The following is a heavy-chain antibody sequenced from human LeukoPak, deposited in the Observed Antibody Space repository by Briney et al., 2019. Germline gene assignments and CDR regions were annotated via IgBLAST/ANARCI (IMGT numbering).Heavy chain of an antibody. CDR1: GGSISSNY. CDR3: ARAISSGWFNWFDP. D-gene: IGHD6-19*01. V-gene: IGHV4-59*01. J-gene: IGHJ5*02. CDR2: IYYSGST. Sequence: SETLSLTCTVSGGSISSNYWSWIRQPPGKGLEWIGYIYYSGSTNFNPSLKSRVTISVDTSKNQFSLKLSSVTAADTAVYYCARAISSGWFNWFDPWGQGTLVTVSS.